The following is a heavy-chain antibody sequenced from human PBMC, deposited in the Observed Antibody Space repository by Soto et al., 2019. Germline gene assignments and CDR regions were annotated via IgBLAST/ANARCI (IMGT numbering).Heavy chain of an antibody. CDR3: ARVGDILTGMSAFDI. Sequence: GASVTVSCKASGYTLTSYYMHWVRQAPGQGLEWMGIINPSGGSTSYAQRFQGRVTMTRDTSTSTVYMELSSLRSEDTAVYYCARVGDILTGMSAFDIWGQGTMVTV. CDR2: INPSGGST. J-gene: IGHJ3*02. D-gene: IGHD3-9*01. V-gene: IGHV1-46*03. CDR1: GYTLTSYY.